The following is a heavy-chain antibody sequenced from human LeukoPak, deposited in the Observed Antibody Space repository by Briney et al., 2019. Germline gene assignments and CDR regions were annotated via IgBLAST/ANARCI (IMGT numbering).Heavy chain of an antibody. D-gene: IGHD3-10*01. CDR1: GGSISSGGYY. CDR2: IYYSGST. J-gene: IGHJ4*02. CDR3: ARTLVRGIIEFDF. V-gene: IGHV4-31*03. Sequence: SETLSLTCTVSGGSISSGGYYWSWIRQHPGKGLEWIGYIYYSGSTYYNPALKSRLTISVDTSKNQLSLNLTSVTAADTAVYYCARTLVRGIIEFDFWGQGTLVTVSS.